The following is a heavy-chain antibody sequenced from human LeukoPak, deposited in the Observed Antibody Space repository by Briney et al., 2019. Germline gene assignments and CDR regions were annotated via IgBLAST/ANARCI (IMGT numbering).Heavy chain of an antibody. CDR2: INYSGST. CDR1: GGTVSSYY. Sequence: SETLSLTCTVSGGTVSSYYWSWIRQPPGKGLEWIGYINYSGSTNYNPSLKSRVTISVDTSKNQFSLKLSSVTAADTAVYYCARELPLASIYGWYYYGMDVWGQGTTVTVSS. CDR3: ARELPLASIYGWYYYGMDV. D-gene: IGHD3-10*01. V-gene: IGHV4-59*02. J-gene: IGHJ6*02.